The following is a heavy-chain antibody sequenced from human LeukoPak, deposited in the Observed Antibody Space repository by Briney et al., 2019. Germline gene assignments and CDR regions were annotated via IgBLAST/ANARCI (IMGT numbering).Heavy chain of an antibody. Sequence: ASVKVSCKASGGTFSSYAISWVRQAPGQGLEWMGRIIPILGIANYAQKFQGRVTITADKSTSTAYMELSSLRSEDTAVYYCARVSPHYYDSSGYYPEGFDYWGQGTLVTVSS. J-gene: IGHJ4*02. V-gene: IGHV1-69*04. CDR3: ARVSPHYYDSSGYYPEGFDY. D-gene: IGHD3-22*01. CDR2: IIPILGIA. CDR1: GGTFSSYA.